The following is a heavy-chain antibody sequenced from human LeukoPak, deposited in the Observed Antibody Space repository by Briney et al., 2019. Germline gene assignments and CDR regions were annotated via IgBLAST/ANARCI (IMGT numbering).Heavy chain of an antibody. V-gene: IGHV3-7*01. D-gene: IGHD5-24*01. Sequence: GGSLRLSCEASGFTFSNYWMSWVRQAPGKGLEWVANIKQDGSEKNYVDSVKGRFTISRDNAKNSLYLQMSSLRAEDTAVYYCARGGEMATQLFFYLDYWGQGTLVTVSS. J-gene: IGHJ4*02. CDR2: IKQDGSEK. CDR1: GFTFSNYW. CDR3: ARGGEMATQLFFYLDY.